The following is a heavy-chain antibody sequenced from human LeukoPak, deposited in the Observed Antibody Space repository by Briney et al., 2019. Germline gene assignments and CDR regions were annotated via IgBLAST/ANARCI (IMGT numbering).Heavy chain of an antibody. J-gene: IGHJ5*02. CDR1: GGTFSSYA. CDR2: IIPILGIA. CDR3: ARGPPPATVTTGANWFDP. Sequence: SVKVSCKASGGTFSSYAISWVRQAPGQGLEWMGRIIPILGIANYAQKFQGRVTITADKSTSTAYMELSSLRSEDTAVYYRARGPPPATVTTGANWFDPWGQGTLVTVSS. V-gene: IGHV1-69*04. D-gene: IGHD4-17*01.